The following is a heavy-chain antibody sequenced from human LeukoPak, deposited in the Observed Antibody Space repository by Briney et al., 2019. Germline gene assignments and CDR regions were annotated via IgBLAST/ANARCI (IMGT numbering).Heavy chain of an antibody. CDR3: ARIYCGGDCYAADY. J-gene: IGHJ4*02. CDR2: ISSSGTTV. Sequence: PGGSLRLSCAASGFTFSSYEMNWVRQTPGKGLEWVSYISSSGTTVYYADSEKGRFTISRDNARNSLYLQMNSLRAEDTAVYYCARIYCGGDCYAADYWGQGTLVTVSS. V-gene: IGHV3-48*03. D-gene: IGHD2-21*02. CDR1: GFTFSSYE.